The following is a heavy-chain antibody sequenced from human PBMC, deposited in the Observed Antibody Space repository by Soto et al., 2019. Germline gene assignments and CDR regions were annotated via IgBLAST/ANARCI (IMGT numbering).Heavy chain of an antibody. CDR3: ARGYCGGDCYTTGGYYDAFDI. D-gene: IGHD2-21*02. Sequence: EVQLVESGGGLVQPGGSLRLSCAASGFTFSSYWMHWVRQAPGKGLVWVSRINSDGSSTSYADSVKGRFTISRDNAKNTLYLQMNSLRAADTEVYYCARGYCGGDCYTTGGYYDAFDIWGQGTMVTVSS. V-gene: IGHV3-74*01. J-gene: IGHJ3*02. CDR2: INSDGSST. CDR1: GFTFSSYW.